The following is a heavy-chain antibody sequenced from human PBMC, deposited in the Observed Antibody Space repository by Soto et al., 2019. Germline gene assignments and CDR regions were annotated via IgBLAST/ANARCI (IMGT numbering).Heavy chain of an antibody. J-gene: IGHJ4*02. Sequence: QVQLVESGGGVVQPGRSLRLSCAAPGFTFSSYAMHWVRQAPGTGLEWGAVISYDGSNKYYADSVKGRFTISRDNSKNTLYLQRNSLRAEDTAVYYCARNIAVHFFDYWGQGTLVTVSS. CDR3: ARNIAVHFFDY. V-gene: IGHV3-30-3*01. CDR2: ISYDGSNK. D-gene: IGHD6-19*01. CDR1: GFTFSSYA.